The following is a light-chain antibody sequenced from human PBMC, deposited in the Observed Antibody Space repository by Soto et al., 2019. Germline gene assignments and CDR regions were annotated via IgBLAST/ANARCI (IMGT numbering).Light chain of an antibody. V-gene: IGKV1-33*01. Sequence: DIQMTQSPSTLSASVIDIVTITFQASQDIINYLNWYQQKPGKAPKLLIYDASTRATGVPARFSGSGSGTDFTLTISSLQSEDFAVYYCQHYNYWPYTVGQGTK. CDR1: QDIINY. CDR3: QHYNYWPYT. J-gene: IGKJ2*01. CDR2: DAS.